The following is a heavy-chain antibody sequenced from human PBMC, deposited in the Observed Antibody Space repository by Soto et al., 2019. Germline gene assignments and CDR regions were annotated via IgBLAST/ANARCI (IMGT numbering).Heavy chain of an antibody. CDR3: AKDLLETTVTTPSY. D-gene: IGHD4-17*01. J-gene: IGHJ4*02. CDR1: GFTFSSYG. CDR2: ISYDGNNK. Sequence: QVQLVESGGGVVQPGRSLRLSCAASGFTFSSYGMHWVRQAPGKGLEWVAVISYDGNNKYYADSVKGRFTISRDNFKNTLYLQMDRRRAEDTAMYYWAKDLLETTVTTPSYWGQGTLVTVSS. V-gene: IGHV3-30*18.